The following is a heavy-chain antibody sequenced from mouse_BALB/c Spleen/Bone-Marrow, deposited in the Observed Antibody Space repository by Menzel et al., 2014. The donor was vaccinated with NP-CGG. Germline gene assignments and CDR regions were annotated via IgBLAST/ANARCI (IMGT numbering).Heavy chain of an antibody. D-gene: IGHD1-2*01. V-gene: IGHV3-1*02. CDR2: IHYSGGT. CDR3: ARWNGYYAMDY. CDR1: GYSITSGYS. Sequence: VQLKQSGPALVKPSQSLSLTCTVTGYSITSGYSWHWIRPFPGNTLEWMGYIHYSGGTNYNPSLKSRISITRDTSKNQFFLQLNSVTTEDTATYYCARWNGYYAMDYWGQGTSVTVSS. J-gene: IGHJ4*01.